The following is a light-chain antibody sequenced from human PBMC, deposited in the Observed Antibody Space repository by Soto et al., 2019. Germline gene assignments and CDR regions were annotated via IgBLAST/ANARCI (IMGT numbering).Light chain of an antibody. CDR3: QSSDNSLPGLVS. CDR1: SSNIGAGYD. Sequence: QSVLTQPPSMSGAPGQRVTISCTGSSSNIGAGYDVHWYQQLPGTPPKLLIYLNNDRPSGVPDRFSGSKSGTSASLAITGLRADDEAVYSGQSSDNSLPGLVSFGGGTQLTVL. J-gene: IGLJ2*01. V-gene: IGLV1-40*01. CDR2: LNN.